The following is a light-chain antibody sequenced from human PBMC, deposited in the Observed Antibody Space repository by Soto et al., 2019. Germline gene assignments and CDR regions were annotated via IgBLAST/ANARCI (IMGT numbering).Light chain of an antibody. CDR3: QPYYDWWT. Sequence: EIVLTQSPGTLSLSPGEGATLSCRASQSISSNLAWYQQKPGQAPSLLIYGASTRATGTPARFSGSGSGTDFHFTISRLEAEDFAVYYRQPYYDWWTFGQGTKVDIK. V-gene: IGKV3-15*01. CDR1: QSISSN. J-gene: IGKJ1*01. CDR2: GAS.